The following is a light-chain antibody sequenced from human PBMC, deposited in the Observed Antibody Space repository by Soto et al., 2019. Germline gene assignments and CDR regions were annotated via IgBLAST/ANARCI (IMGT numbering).Light chain of an antibody. V-gene: IGKV1-5*03. CDR1: QSISSW. CDR3: QQYNSYPLT. CDR2: KAS. J-gene: IGKJ3*01. Sequence: DIPMTQSPSTLSASVGDRVTITCRASQSISSWLAWYQQKPGKVPKLLIYKASSLESGVPSRFSGSGSGTEFTLAISSLQPDDFGTYYCQQYNSYPLTFGPGTKVDIK.